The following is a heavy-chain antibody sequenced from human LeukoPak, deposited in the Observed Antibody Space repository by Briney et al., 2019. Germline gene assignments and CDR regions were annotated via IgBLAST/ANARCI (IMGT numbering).Heavy chain of an antibody. J-gene: IGHJ5*02. CDR2: INPNSGGT. CDR3: AREGYYYDSSGYYP. Sequence: GASVKVSCKASGYTFTGYYMHWVRQAPGQGLEWMGWINPNSGGTNYAQKFQGRVTMTRDTSISTAYMELSRLRSDDTAVYYCAREGYYYDSSGYYPWGQGTLVTVSS. V-gene: IGHV1-2*02. D-gene: IGHD3-22*01. CDR1: GYTFTGYY.